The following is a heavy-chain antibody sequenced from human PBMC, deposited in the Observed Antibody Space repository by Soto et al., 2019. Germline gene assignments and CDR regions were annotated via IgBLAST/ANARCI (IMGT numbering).Heavy chain of an antibody. V-gene: IGHV3-30*03. CDR1: GFTFSSYG. CDR3: AAMTTVTTADAFDI. CDR2: ISYDGSNK. Sequence: GGSLRLSCAASGFTFSSYGMHWVRQAPGKGLEWVAVISYDGSNKYYADSVKGRFTISRDNSKNTLYLQMNSLRAEDTAVYYCAAMTTVTTADAFDIWGQGTMVTVSS. D-gene: IGHD4-17*01. J-gene: IGHJ3*02.